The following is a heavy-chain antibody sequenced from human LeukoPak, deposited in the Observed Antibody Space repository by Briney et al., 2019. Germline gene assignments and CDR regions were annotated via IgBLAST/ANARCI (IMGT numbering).Heavy chain of an antibody. CDR3: ARYPPRVVCFDCPRNAFDI. D-gene: IGHD3-9*01. CDR2: IYYSGST. J-gene: IGHJ3*02. V-gene: IGHV4-59*01. Sequence: PSETLSLTCAVYGGSFSGYYWSWIRQPPGKGLEWIGYIYYSGSTNYNSSLKSRVTISVDASKNQFSLKLRSVTAADTAVYYCARYPPRVVCFDCPRNAFDIWGQGTMVTVSS. CDR1: GGSFSGYY.